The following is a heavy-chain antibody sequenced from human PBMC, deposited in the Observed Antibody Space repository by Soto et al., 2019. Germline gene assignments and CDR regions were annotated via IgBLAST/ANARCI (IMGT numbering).Heavy chain of an antibody. V-gene: IGHV3-30*18. CDR1: GFTFSSYG. CDR3: AKESVRGGYYDNIPFDY. J-gene: IGHJ4*02. D-gene: IGHD3-22*01. CDR2: ISYDGSNK. Sequence: XGSLRLSCAASGFTFSSYGMHWVRQAPGKGLEWVAVISYDGSNKYYADSVKGRFTISRDNSKNTLYLQMNSLRAEDTAVYYCAKESVRGGYYDNIPFDYWGQGTLVTVSS.